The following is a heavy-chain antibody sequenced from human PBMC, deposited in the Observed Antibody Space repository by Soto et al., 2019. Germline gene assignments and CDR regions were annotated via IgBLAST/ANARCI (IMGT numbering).Heavy chain of an antibody. CDR1: GFTFSSYA. D-gene: IGHD1-26*01. V-gene: IGHV3-30-3*01. Sequence: QVQVVEFGGGVVQPGRSLRLSCRDSGFTFSSYAMHWCRRAPGKGLEWVAVISYDGNNKYYADCVKGRFTISRDNSKNTLYLQMNSLRAEDTAAYYCARGTGSSLRDAFDIWGQGTMVTVSS. CDR2: ISYDGNNK. CDR3: ARGTGSSLRDAFDI. J-gene: IGHJ3*02.